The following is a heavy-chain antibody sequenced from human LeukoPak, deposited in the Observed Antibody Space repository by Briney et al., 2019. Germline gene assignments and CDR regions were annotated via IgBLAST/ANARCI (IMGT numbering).Heavy chain of an antibody. CDR2: ISSSSSYI. D-gene: IGHD6-19*01. V-gene: IGHV3-21*04. Sequence: GGSLRLSCAASGFTFSSYSMNWVRQAPGKGLEWVSSISSSSSYIYYADSVKGRFTISRDNAKNSLYLQMNSLRAEDTAVYYCAREGYIAVGAFDIWGQGTMVTVSS. CDR3: AREGYIAVGAFDI. CDR1: GFTFSSYS. J-gene: IGHJ3*02.